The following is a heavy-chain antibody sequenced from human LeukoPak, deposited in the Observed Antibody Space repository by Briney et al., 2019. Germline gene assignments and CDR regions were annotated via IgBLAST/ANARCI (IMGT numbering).Heavy chain of an antibody. CDR3: ARDVYSGSYHLFDY. V-gene: IGHV3-21*01. CDR1: GFTFSSYS. CDR2: ISSSSSCI. J-gene: IGHJ4*02. D-gene: IGHD1-26*01. Sequence: GGSLRLSCAASGFTFSSYSMNWVRQAPGKGLEWVSSISSSSSCIYYADSVKGRFTISRDNAKNSLYLQMNSLRAEDTAVYYCARDVYSGSYHLFDYWGQGTLVTVSS.